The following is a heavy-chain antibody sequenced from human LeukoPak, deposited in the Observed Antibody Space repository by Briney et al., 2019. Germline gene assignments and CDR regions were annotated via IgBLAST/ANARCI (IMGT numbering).Heavy chain of an antibody. CDR1: GLTFSTFS. Sequence: GGSLRLSCAVSGLTFSTFSMTWVRQGPGKGLEWVSSIYNSGAKIFYADSVKGRFTISRDNSKNMLYLQMNSLRVEDTAVYYCAKDVAPDSGWDLDYWGQGTLVTVSS. J-gene: IGHJ4*02. CDR2: IYNSGAKI. V-gene: IGHV3-23*01. D-gene: IGHD6-19*01. CDR3: AKDVAPDSGWDLDY.